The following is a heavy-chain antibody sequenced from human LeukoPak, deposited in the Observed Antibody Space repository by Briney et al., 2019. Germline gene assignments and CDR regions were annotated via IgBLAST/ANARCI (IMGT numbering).Heavy chain of an antibody. CDR2: ISSSSSYI. D-gene: IGHD2-15*01. CDR3: ARRQKLGYCSGGSCYGGYYFDY. CDR1: GLTFSSYS. V-gene: IGHV3-21*04. Sequence: PGGSLRLSCAAPGLTFSSYSMNWVRQAPGKGLEWVSSISSSSSYIYYADSVKGRFTISRDNAKNSLYLQMNSLRAEDTAVYYCARRQKLGYCSGGSCYGGYYFDYWGQGTLVTVSS. J-gene: IGHJ4*02.